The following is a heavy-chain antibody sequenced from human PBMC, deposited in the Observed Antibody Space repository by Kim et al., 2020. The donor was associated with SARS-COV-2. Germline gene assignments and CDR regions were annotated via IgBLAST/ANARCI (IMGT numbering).Heavy chain of an antibody. CDR1: GGSISSGGYY. CDR3: ARGPKYYDSSGYYRY. V-gene: IGHV4-31*03. D-gene: IGHD3-22*01. J-gene: IGHJ4*02. CDR2: IYYSGST. Sequence: SETLSLTCTVSGGSISSGGYYWSWIRQHPGKGLEWIGYIYYSGSTYYNPSLKSRVTISVDTSKNQFSLKLSSVTAADTAVYYCARGPKYYDSSGYYRYWGQGTLVTVSS.